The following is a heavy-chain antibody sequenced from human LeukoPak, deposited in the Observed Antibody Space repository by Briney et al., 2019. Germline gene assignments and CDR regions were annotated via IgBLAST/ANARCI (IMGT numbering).Heavy chain of an antibody. Sequence: SQTLSLTCTVSGGSISSGSYYWSWIRQPAGKGLEWIGRIYTSGSTNYNPSLKSRVTISVDTSKNQFSLKLSSVTAADTAVYYCARARGGRYYYGSGNWFDPWGQGTLVTVSS. D-gene: IGHD3-10*01. CDR3: ARARGGRYYYGSGNWFDP. J-gene: IGHJ5*02. CDR1: GGSISSGSYY. V-gene: IGHV4-61*02. CDR2: IYTSGST.